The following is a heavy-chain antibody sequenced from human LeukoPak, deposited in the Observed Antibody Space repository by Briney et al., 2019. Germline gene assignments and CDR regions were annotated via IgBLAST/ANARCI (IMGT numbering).Heavy chain of an antibody. D-gene: IGHD2-2*01. CDR2: IYPGDSDT. CDR3: ARLLGYCSSTSCSAGLNWFDP. CDR1: GYSFTSYW. J-gene: IGHJ5*02. Sequence: GESLQISCKGSGYSFTSYWIGWVRQMPGKGLEWMGIIYPGDSDTRYSPSFQGQVTISADKSISTAYLQWSSLKASDTAMYYCARLLGYCSSTSCSAGLNWFDPWGQGTLVTVSS. V-gene: IGHV5-51*01.